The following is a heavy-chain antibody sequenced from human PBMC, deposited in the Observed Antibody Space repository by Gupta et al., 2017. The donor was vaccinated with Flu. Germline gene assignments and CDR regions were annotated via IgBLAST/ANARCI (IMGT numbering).Heavy chain of an antibody. Sequence: LTLRRCGRDWVRQGPDKGLEWEAKIAGDDTVKNYADAGKGRFTISRGDAKNSLYLQMNSLIAEDTAVDYCARNRGWQQSDYWGQGALVTVAS. J-gene: IGHJ4*02. CDR1: LTLRRCG. V-gene: IGHV3-7*01. CDR2: IAGDDTVK. CDR3: ARNRGWQQSDY. D-gene: IGHD3-10*01.